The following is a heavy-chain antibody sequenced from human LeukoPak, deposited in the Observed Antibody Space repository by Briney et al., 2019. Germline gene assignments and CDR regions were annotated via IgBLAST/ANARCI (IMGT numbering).Heavy chain of an antibody. D-gene: IGHD6-6*01. V-gene: IGHV3-73*01. CDR2: IRGKANSYAI. CDR1: GFTFSGSD. J-gene: IGHJ6*04. Sequence: PGGPLRLSCVASGFTFSGSDVHWVRQASGKGLEWVGRIRGKANSYAIAYTASVEGRFTISRDDSKNTAYLQMNSLKTEDTAVYYCARSSSSETHLDVWAKGTTVTVSS. CDR3: ARSSSSETHLDV.